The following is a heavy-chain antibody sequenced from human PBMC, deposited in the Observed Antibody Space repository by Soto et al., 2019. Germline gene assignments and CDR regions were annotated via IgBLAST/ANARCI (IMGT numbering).Heavy chain of an antibody. D-gene: IGHD2-15*01. CDR3: ARDLVGYCSGGSCSVAFGY. Sequence: ASVKVSCKASGGTFSSYAISWVRQAPGQGLEWMGGIIPIFGTANYAQKFQGRVTITADESTSTAYMELSSLRSEDTAVYYCARDLVGYCSGGSCSVAFGYWGQRTLVRVAS. CDR1: GGTFSSYA. J-gene: IGHJ4*02. V-gene: IGHV1-69*13. CDR2: IIPIFGTA.